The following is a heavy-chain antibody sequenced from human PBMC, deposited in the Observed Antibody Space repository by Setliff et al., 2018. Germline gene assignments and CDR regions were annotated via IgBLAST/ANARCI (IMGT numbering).Heavy chain of an antibody. Sequence: PSETLSLTCTVSGGSISSYYWSWIRQPPGKGLEWIGYIYYSGSTNYNPSLKSRVTISVDTSKNQFSLKLSSVTAADTAVYYCARGPRGCSSTSCYLFWFDPWGQGTLVTISS. CDR2: IYYSGST. V-gene: IGHV4-59*01. CDR1: GGSISSYY. CDR3: ARGPRGCSSTSCYLFWFDP. J-gene: IGHJ5*02. D-gene: IGHD2-2*01.